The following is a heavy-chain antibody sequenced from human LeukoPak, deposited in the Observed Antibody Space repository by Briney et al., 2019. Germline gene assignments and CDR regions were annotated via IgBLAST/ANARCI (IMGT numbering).Heavy chain of an antibody. D-gene: IGHD3-22*01. CDR1: GFTFSSYS. V-gene: IGHV3-21*01. CDR3: ARDQLLNYYDSSGYSDY. J-gene: IGHJ4*02. CDR2: ISGSGSYI. Sequence: GGSLRLSCAASGFTFSSYSMNWVRQAPGKGLEWVSSISGSGSYIYYADSVKGRFTISRDNAKNSLYLQMNDLRAEDTAVYYCARDQLLNYYDSSGYSDYWGQGTLVTVSS.